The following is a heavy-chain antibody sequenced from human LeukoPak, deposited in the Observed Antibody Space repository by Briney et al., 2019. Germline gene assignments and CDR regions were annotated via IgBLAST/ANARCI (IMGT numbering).Heavy chain of an antibody. D-gene: IGHD3-3*01. CDR3: TRLKGHDFRFDP. CDR1: GFTLSDSA. V-gene: IGHV3-73*01. CDR2: VKTRTDNYAT. J-gene: IGHJ5*02. Sequence: GGSLRLSCVASGFTLSDSAMHWVRQASRKGLEWVGRVKTRTDNYATAYAASVKGRFTISRDDSTNTAYLQMNSLKIEDTAVYYCTRLKGHDFRFDPWGQGTLVTVSS.